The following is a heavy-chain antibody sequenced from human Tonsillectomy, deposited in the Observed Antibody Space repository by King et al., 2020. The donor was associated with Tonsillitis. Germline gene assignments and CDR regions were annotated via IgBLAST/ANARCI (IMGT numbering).Heavy chain of an antibody. D-gene: IGHD3-3*02. J-gene: IGHJ6*02. CDR1: GGSFSTYA. CDR3: ARDPKLDYYGMDV. Sequence: EQLVQSGAEVKKPGSSVKVSCKASGGSFSTYAISWVRQAPGQGLEWMGGIIPIFGTTNYAQNFQGRVTITADESTNTAYMELSRLRYEDTAVYYCARDPKLDYYGMDVWGQGTTVTVSS. V-gene: IGHV1-69*01. CDR2: IIPIFGTT.